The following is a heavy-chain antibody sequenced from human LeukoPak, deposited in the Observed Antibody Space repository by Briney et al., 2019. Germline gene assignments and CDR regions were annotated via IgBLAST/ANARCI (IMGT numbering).Heavy chain of an antibody. CDR3: ARGVGLTYYRSEGLRGYFDY. D-gene: IGHD3-10*01. J-gene: IGHJ4*02. V-gene: IGHV4-4*02. Sequence: SGTLSLTCAVSGGSISNSNWLSWVSQPPGKGLEWIGEIYHSGLTNSNPSLKSRVTISVDKSKNQISLSLNSVTVADSAVYYCARGVGLTYYRSEGLRGYFDYWGQGTLVTVSS. CDR1: GGSISNSNW. CDR2: IYHSGLT.